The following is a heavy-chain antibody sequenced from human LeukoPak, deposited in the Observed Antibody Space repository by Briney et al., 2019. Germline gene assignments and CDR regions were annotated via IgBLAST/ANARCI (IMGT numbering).Heavy chain of an antibody. V-gene: IGHV1-46*01. J-gene: IGHJ3*02. CDR3: ASTIFGVVDAFDI. CDR2: INPSGGSA. CDR1: GYTFTSHY. D-gene: IGHD3-3*01. Sequence: ASVKVSCKASGYTFTSHYMHWVRQAPGQGLEWMGIINPSGGSASYAQKLQGRVTMTTDTSTSTAYMELRSLRSDDTAVYYCASTIFGVVDAFDIWGQGTMVTVSS.